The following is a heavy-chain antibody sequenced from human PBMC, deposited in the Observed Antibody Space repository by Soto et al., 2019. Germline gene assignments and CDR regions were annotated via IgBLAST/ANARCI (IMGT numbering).Heavy chain of an antibody. CDR1: GFTFSSYG. CDR2: IWYDGSNK. V-gene: IGHV3-33*01. D-gene: IGHD4-4*01. Sequence: ESGGGVVQPGRSLRLSCAASGFTFSSYGMHWVRQAPGKGLEWVAVIWYDGSNKYYADSVKGRFTISRDNSKNTLYLQMNSLRAEDTAVYYCARVGKVTPRYYYYVMDVWGQGTTVTVSS. CDR3: ARVGKVTPRYYYYVMDV. J-gene: IGHJ6*02.